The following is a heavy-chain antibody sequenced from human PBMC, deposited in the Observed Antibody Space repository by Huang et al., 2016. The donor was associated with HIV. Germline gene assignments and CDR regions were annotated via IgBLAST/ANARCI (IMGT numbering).Heavy chain of an antibody. CDR2: INPSDGST. CDR1: GYAFTSYD. V-gene: IGHV1-46*01. CDR3: ARDRDFYDSSGYWGFNYFDY. J-gene: IGHJ4*02. Sequence: QVQLVQSGAEVKKPGASVKVSCKESGYAFTSYDMHWVRQAPGQGLEWMGIINPSDGSTSYPQKFQGRVTTTRDTSTNTGCMELSSLRSEDTALYYCARDRDFYDSSGYWGFNYFDYWGQGTLVTISS. D-gene: IGHD3-22*01.